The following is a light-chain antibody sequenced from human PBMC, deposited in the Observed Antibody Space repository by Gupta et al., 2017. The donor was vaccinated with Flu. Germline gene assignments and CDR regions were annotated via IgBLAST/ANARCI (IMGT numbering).Light chain of an antibody. Sequence: DIVMTQSPDARGVSLGERVTINCKSSQSVLYISNNKNYLAWYQQKPGQPPKLLIYWVSTRESGVPDPYSGSGSDTEFTLTISNLQAEDVAVYYCQQDFATPNHFGGGTKVEIK. CDR2: WVS. V-gene: IGKV4-1*01. CDR3: QQDFATPNH. J-gene: IGKJ4*01. CDR1: QSVLYISNNKNY.